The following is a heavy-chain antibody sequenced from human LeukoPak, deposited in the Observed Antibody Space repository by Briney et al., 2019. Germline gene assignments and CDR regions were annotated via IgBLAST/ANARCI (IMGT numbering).Heavy chain of an antibody. J-gene: IGHJ4*02. CDR2: ISYDGSNK. V-gene: IGHV3-30*18. D-gene: IGHD2-8*01. CDR1: GFTFSSYG. CDR3: ANGGIVLMVYAIPSSPWGFDY. Sequence: GGSLRLSCAASGFTFSSYGMHWVRQAPGKGLEWVAVISYDGSNKYYADSVKGRFTISRDNSKNTLYLQMNSLRAEDTAVYYCANGGIVLMVYAIPSSPWGFDYWGQGTLVTVSS.